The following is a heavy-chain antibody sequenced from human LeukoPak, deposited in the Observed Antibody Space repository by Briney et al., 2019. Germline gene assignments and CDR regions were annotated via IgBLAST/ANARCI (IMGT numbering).Heavy chain of an antibody. V-gene: IGHV3-74*01. J-gene: IGHJ6*02. CDR3: ARGYCSGGSCYIYYYYGMDV. CDR1: GFTFSSYW. CDR2: INSDGSST. D-gene: IGHD2-15*01. Sequence: GGSLRLSCAASGFTFSSYWMHWARQAPGKGLVWVSRINSDGSSTSYADSVKGRFTISRDNAKNTLYLQMNSLRAEDTAVYYCARGYCSGGSCYIYYYYGMDVWGQGTTVTVSS.